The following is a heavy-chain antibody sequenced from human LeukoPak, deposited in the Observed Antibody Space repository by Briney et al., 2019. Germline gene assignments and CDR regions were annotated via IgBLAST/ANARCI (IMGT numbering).Heavy chain of an antibody. CDR1: GFTFNSYA. Sequence: GGSLRLSCAASGFTFNSYAMIWVRQAPGKGLEWVSGISGSGGDTHYAESVKGRFTISRDNSKNTLYLQMNSLRAEDTAVYYCARDFWFDPWGQGTLVTVSS. CDR2: ISGSGGDT. CDR3: ARDFWFDP. V-gene: IGHV3-23*01. J-gene: IGHJ5*02.